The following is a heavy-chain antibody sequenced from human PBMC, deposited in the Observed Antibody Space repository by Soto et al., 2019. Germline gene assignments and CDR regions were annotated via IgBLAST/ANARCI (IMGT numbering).Heavy chain of an antibody. CDR1: GGSIRSDGYY. CDR3: ANFGYPYRIMDD. CDR2: IYYSGST. V-gene: IGHV4-31*03. D-gene: IGHD3-3*01. Sequence: QVQLQESGPGLVKPSQTLSLTCTVSGGSIRSDGYYWSWIRQPPGKGLEWIGYIYYSGSTYYNPAHGSRVTIAVDTSKNKFSLIWSSVTAADTAIYYCANFGYPYRIMDDGGKGTLVPVSP. J-gene: IGHJ4*02.